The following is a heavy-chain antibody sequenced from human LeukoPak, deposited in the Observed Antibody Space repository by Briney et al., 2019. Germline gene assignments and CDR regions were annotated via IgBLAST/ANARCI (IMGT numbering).Heavy chain of an antibody. CDR3: ARHAYNHDSSGYLEY. J-gene: IGHJ4*02. CDR2: IYYGGGT. V-gene: IGHV4-59*08. Sequence: SETLSLACTVSGGSISRYYWSWVRQPPAKGLEWIGYIYYGGGTNYSPSLKSRVTISVDTSKTQFSLKLSSVTAADTAVYYCARHAYNHDSSGYLEYWGQGTPVTVSS. CDR1: GGSISRYY. D-gene: IGHD3-22*01.